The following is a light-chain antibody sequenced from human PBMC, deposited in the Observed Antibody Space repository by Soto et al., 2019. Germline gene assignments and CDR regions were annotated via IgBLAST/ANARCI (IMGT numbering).Light chain of an antibody. CDR3: CSYAGGNIHFV. Sequence: QSVLTQPASVSGSPGQWVTISCTGSSSDVGRYNYVSWYQQHPGKAPKLMIYEVTERPSGVSDRFSGSKSGNTASLTISGLQAEDEADYYCCSYAGGNIHFVFVTGTKLTVL. J-gene: IGLJ1*01. V-gene: IGLV2-23*02. CDR2: EVT. CDR1: SSDVGRYNY.